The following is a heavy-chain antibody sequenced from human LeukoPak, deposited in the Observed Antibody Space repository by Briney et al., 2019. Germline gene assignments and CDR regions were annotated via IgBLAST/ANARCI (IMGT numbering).Heavy chain of an antibody. V-gene: IGHV1-18*01. D-gene: IGHD3-9*01. CDR1: GYTFTSYG. Sequence: ASVKVSCKASGYTFTSYGISWVRQAPGQGLEWMGWISAYDGNTHYAQKLQGRVTMTTDTSTSTVYMELRSLRSDDTAVYYCARVLRYFDRRFDYWGQGTLVTVSS. CDR2: ISAYDGNT. J-gene: IGHJ4*02. CDR3: ARVLRYFDRRFDY.